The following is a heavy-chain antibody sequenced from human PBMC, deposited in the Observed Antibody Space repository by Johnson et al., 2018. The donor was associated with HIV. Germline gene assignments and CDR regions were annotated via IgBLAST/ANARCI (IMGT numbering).Heavy chain of an antibody. Sequence: EVQLVESGGGLVQPGGSLRLSCAASGFIFSTYWMTWVRQAPGKGLEWMANIKQDGSERYYVDSVKGRFTISRDNSKDTMYLRMNSLRAEDTAVYYCTKGKIGGGSYSAPDAFDMWGQGTMVTVAS. D-gene: IGHD3-10*01. CDR2: IKQDGSER. V-gene: IGHV3-7*03. CDR3: TKGKIGGGSYSAPDAFDM. J-gene: IGHJ3*02. CDR1: GFIFSTYW.